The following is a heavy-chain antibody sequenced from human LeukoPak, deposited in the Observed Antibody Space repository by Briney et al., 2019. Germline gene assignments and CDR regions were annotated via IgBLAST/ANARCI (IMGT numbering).Heavy chain of an antibody. CDR1: GFTFSLYW. D-gene: IGHD2/OR15-2a*01. V-gene: IGHV3-7*01. J-gene: IGHJ5*02. CDR3: ARGKTSQNIVTRKTYNWFDP. CDR2: IKRDGSEK. Sequence: GGSLRLSCAASGFTFSLYWMSWVRQAPGKGLEWVANIKRDGSEKDYVDSVKGRFTISRDNAKNSLYLQMKSLRAEDTAVYYCARGKTSQNIVTRKTYNWFDPWGQGTLVTVSS.